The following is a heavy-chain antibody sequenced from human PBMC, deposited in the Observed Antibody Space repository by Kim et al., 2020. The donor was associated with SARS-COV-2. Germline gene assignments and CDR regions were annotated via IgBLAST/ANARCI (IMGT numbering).Heavy chain of an antibody. Sequence: GGSLRLSCAASGFTFNCCGMHWVRQAPGKGLEWVALISNDGTKEHYADSVKGRFTISRDDSKNTLYLQMNSLREDDTALYYCAKDRSGTWSFDYWGQGTLVTVSS. CDR1: GFTFNCCG. D-gene: IGHD6-19*01. CDR3: AKDRSGTWSFDY. CDR2: ISNDGTKE. V-gene: IGHV3-30*18. J-gene: IGHJ4*02.